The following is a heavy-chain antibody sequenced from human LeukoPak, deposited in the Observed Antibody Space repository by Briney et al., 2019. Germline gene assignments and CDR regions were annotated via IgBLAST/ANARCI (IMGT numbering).Heavy chain of an antibody. CDR1: GFTFDDYA. J-gene: IGHJ6*03. D-gene: IGHD2-8*01. CDR2: ISWNSGSI. CDR3: VKGAGFTLTPYYMDV. Sequence: PGRSLRLSCAASGFTFDDYAMHWARQAPGKGLEWVSGISWNSGSIGYADSVKGRFTISRDNAKNSLYLQMNSLRAVDMALYYCVKGAGFTLTPYYMDVWGKGTTVTVSS. V-gene: IGHV3-9*03.